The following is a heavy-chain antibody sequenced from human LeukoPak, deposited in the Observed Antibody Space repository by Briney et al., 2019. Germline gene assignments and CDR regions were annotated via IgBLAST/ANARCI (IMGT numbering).Heavy chain of an antibody. CDR3: AKGSSSSGYYYYYGMDV. CDR2: ISGSGGST. CDR1: GFTFSSYA. V-gene: IGHV3-23*01. J-gene: IGHJ6*02. D-gene: IGHD6-6*01. Sequence: GGSLRLSCAASGFTFSSYAMSWVRQAPGKGLEWVSAISGSGGSTYYADSVKGRFTISRDNSKNTLYLQMNSLRAEDTAVYYSAKGSSSSGYYYYYGMDVWGQGTTVTVSS.